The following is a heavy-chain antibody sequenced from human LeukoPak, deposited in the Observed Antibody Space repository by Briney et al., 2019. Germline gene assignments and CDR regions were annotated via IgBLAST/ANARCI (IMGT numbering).Heavy chain of an antibody. CDR1: GFTVRSNY. D-gene: IGHD2-15*01. V-gene: IGHV3-21*01. J-gene: IGHJ4*02. CDR3: ATSLRTGGIFDY. CDR2: ISSSGSYI. Sequence: GGSLRLSCAASGFTVRSNYMNWVRQAPGKGLDWVSSISSSGSYIYYADSVKGRFTISRDNAKNSLYLQMNSLRAEDTAVYYCATSLRTGGIFDYWGQGTLVTVSS.